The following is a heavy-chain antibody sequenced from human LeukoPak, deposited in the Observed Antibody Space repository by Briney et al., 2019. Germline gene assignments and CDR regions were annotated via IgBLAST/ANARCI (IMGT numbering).Heavy chain of an antibody. CDR2: INSNGNTT. Sequence: HTGGSLRLSCAASGFTFSTYWMHWARHVPGKGLVWVSRINSNGNTTPYADSVRGRFTISRDNAKNTLFLQMNSLRAEDTAVYYCARGGGNSYAPVDYWGQGTLVTVSS. V-gene: IGHV3-74*01. CDR1: GFTFSTYW. CDR3: ARGGGNSYAPVDY. D-gene: IGHD5-18*01. J-gene: IGHJ4*02.